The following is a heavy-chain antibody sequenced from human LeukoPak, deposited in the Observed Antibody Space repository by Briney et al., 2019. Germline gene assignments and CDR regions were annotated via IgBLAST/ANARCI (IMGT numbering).Heavy chain of an antibody. D-gene: IGHD2/OR15-2a*01. Sequence: GESLKISCKGSGYSFTIYWLGWVRQMPGKGLEWMGIIYPGDSDTRYSPSFQGQVTISADKSITTAYLQCSSLKASDTAMYYCARRFPFFGDAFDIWGQGTMATVSS. V-gene: IGHV5-51*01. CDR3: ARRFPFFGDAFDI. CDR2: IYPGDSDT. J-gene: IGHJ3*02. CDR1: GYSFTIYW.